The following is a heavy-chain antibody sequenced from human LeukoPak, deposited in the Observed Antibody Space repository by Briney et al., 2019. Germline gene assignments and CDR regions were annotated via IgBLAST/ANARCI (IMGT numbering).Heavy chain of an antibody. CDR3: AREIGALSYFDY. V-gene: IGHV1-2*06. D-gene: IGHD3-16*01. Sequence: ASVKVSCKASGYTLTAYYMHWVRQAPGQGLEWMGRINPNTGGTNYAQKFQGRVTMTRDTSISSAYMELTRLRSDDTAVYYCAREIGALSYFDYWGLGTLVTVSS. CDR1: GYTLTAYY. CDR2: INPNTGGT. J-gene: IGHJ4*02.